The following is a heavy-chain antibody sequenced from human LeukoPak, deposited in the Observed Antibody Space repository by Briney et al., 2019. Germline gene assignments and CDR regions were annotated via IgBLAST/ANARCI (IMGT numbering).Heavy chain of an antibody. CDR3: ARTSAGGPPDY. D-gene: IGHD2-8*02. J-gene: IGHJ4*02. CDR2: INPNSGGT. V-gene: IGHV1-2*02. CDR1: GYTFTGYH. Sequence: ASVKVSCKASGYTFTGYHMHWVRQAPGQGLEWMGWINPNSGGTNYAQNLQGRVTMTTDTSTSTAYMELNSLRSDDTAVYYCARTSAGGPPDYWGQGTLVTVSS.